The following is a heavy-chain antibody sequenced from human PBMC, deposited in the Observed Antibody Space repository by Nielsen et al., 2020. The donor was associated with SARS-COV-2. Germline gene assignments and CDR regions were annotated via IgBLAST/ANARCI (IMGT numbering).Heavy chain of an antibody. Sequence: SETLSLTCTVSGGSISSGDYYWSWIRQPPGKGLEWIGYIYYSGSTYYNPSLKSRVTISVDTSKNQFSLKLSSVTAADTAVYYCARVASLFVDNPVDYWGQGTLVTVSS. CDR1: GGSISSGDYY. J-gene: IGHJ4*02. V-gene: IGHV4-30-4*01. D-gene: IGHD3-10*02. CDR2: IYYSGST. CDR3: ARVASLFVDNPVDY.